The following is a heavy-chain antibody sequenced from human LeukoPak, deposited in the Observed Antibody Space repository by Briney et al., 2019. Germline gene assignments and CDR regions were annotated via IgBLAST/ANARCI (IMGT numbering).Heavy chain of an antibody. CDR1: GGTFNSHV. J-gene: IGHJ5*02. D-gene: IGHD3-10*01. CDR3: ARGYYYRSESYWHTKWFDP. CDR2: IIPVFGTA. V-gene: IGHV1-69*05. Sequence: GSSVKVSCKASGGTFNSHVISWLRQAPGQGLEWMGGIIPVFGTASYAEKFQGRVTITTDESTTTAYMEMSSLTSEDTAVYYCARGYYYRSESYWHTKWFDPWGQGTLVTVSS.